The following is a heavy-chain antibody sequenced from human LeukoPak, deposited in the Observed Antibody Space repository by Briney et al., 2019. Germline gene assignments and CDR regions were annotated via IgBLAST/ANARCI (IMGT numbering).Heavy chain of an antibody. CDR1: GYTLTELS. CDR3: ATDGPRELLPRPFDY. CDR2: FDPEDGET. Sequence: SVKVSCKVSGYTLTELSMHWVRQAPGKGLEWMGGFDPEDGETIYAQKFQGRVTMTEDTSTDTAYMELSSLRSEDTAVYYCATDGPRELLPRPFDYWGQGTLVSVSS. D-gene: IGHD3-10*01. V-gene: IGHV1-24*01. J-gene: IGHJ4*02.